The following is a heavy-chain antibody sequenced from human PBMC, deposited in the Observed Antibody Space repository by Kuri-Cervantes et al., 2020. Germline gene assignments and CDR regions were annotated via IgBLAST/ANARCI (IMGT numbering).Heavy chain of an antibody. CDR2: ISSSSSYI. CDR1: GFTFSSYS. J-gene: IGHJ6*02. Sequence: GESLKISCAASGFTFSSYSMNWVRQAPGKGLEWVSSISSSSSYIYYADPVKGRFTISRDNAKNSLYLQMNSLRAEDTAVYYCARAGDIAVAGTWGGGMDVWGQGTTVTVSS. V-gene: IGHV3-21*01. D-gene: IGHD6-19*01. CDR3: ARAGDIAVAGTWGGGMDV.